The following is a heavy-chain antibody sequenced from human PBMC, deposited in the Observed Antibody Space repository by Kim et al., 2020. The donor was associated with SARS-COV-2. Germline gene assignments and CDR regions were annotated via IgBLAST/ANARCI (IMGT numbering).Heavy chain of an antibody. Sequence: SETLSLTCAVYGGSFSGYYWSWIRQPPGKGLEWIGEINHSGSTNYNPSLKSRVTISVDTSKNQFSLKLSSVTAADTAVYYCARGGDTAMVNYFDYWGQGTLVTVSS. D-gene: IGHD5-18*01. V-gene: IGHV4-34*01. J-gene: IGHJ4*02. CDR2: INHSGST. CDR3: ARGGDTAMVNYFDY. CDR1: GGSFSGYY.